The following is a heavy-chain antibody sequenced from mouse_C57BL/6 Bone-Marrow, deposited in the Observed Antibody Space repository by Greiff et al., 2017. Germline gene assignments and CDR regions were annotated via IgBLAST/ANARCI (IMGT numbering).Heavy chain of an antibody. CDR1: GYTFTSYW. V-gene: IGHV1-53*01. CDR3: ARSGGNYIWYFDV. J-gene: IGHJ1*03. D-gene: IGHD2-1*01. CDR2: INPSNGGT. Sequence: VQLQQPGTELVKPGASVKLSCKASGYTFTSYWMHWVKQRPGQGLEWIGNINPSNGGTNYNEKFKIKATLTVDKSSSTAYMQLSSLTSEDSAVYYSARSGGNYIWYFDVWGTGTAVTVSS.